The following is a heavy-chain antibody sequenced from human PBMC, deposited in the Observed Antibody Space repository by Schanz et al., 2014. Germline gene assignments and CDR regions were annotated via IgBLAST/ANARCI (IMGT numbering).Heavy chain of an antibody. CDR1: GFTFKNFG. Sequence: QVQLVESGGGVVQPGGSLRLSCEASGFTFKNFGMHWVRQTPGKGLEWMAFIWYDGSNKIYADSVKGRFTISRDNSKNTLYLQMNSLRAEDTALYYCASERGYSYGYGAFDIWGQGTMVTVSS. CDR3: ASERGYSYGYGAFDI. J-gene: IGHJ3*02. CDR2: IWYDGSNK. V-gene: IGHV3-33*01. D-gene: IGHD5-18*01.